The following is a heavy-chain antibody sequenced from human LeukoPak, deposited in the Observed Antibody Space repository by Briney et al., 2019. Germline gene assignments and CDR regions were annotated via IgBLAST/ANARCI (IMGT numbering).Heavy chain of an antibody. CDR1: GSSISSYY. Sequence: KPSETLSLTCTVSGSSISSYYRRWIRQPAGKGPEWSGRIYNSGNTNYNPSLKGRVTMSVDTSKNQFALKLSSVTAADTAVYYCASHSSGWYREAFDIWGKGTMVTVS. D-gene: IGHD6-19*01. CDR3: ASHSSGWYREAFDI. CDR2: IYNSGNT. V-gene: IGHV4-4*07. J-gene: IGHJ3*02.